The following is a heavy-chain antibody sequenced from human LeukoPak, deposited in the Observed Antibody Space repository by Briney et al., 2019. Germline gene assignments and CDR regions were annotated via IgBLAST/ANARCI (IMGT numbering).Heavy chain of an antibody. D-gene: IGHD2-21*02. V-gene: IGHV1-18*01. J-gene: IGHJ4*02. CDR2: ISGYNGIT. Sequence: GASVKVSCKASGYTFSNYGITWVRQAPGQGLERMGWISGYNGITNYAQKLQGRVTMTTDTSTSTAYMELRSLRSDDTAVYYCARRVVTAISDYWGQGTLVTVSS. CDR1: GYTFSNYG. CDR3: ARRVVTAISDY.